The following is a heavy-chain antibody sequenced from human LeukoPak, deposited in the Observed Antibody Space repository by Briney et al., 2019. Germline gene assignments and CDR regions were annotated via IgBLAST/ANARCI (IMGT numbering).Heavy chain of an antibody. V-gene: IGHV4-34*01. CDR1: GGSFSGYY. J-gene: IGHJ4*02. Sequence: PSETLSLTCAVYGGSFSGYYWSWIREPPGKGLVWMGEISHSGSTNYNPSLKSRVTISLDTSKNQFSLNLSSVPAADTAVYYCARVRARLPTIGYWGQGTLVTVSS. D-gene: IGHD2-21*01. CDR2: ISHSGST. CDR3: ARVRARLPTIGY.